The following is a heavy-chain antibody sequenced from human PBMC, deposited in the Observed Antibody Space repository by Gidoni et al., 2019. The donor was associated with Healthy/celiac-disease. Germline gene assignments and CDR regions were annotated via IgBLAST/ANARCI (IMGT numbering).Heavy chain of an antibody. Sequence: EVQLVESGGGLVKPGGSLRLSCAASGFTLSSYSMNWVRQAPGKGLEWVSSISSSSSYIYYADSVKGRFTISRDNAKNSLYLQMNSLRAEDTAVYYCARDHSSESGAFDIWGQGTMVTVSS. V-gene: IGHV3-21*01. J-gene: IGHJ3*02. CDR3: ARDHSSESGAFDI. D-gene: IGHD6-25*01. CDR2: ISSSSSYI. CDR1: GFTLSSYS.